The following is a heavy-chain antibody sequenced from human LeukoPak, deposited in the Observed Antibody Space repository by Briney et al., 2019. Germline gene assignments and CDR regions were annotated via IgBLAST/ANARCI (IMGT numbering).Heavy chain of an antibody. CDR3: AKDRGSGKGLYPYYFDY. CDR1: GFTFSSYS. V-gene: IGHV3-21*01. Sequence: GGSLRLSCAASGFTFSSYSMNWVRQAPGKGLEWVSSISSSSSYIYYADSVKGRFTISRDNAKNSLYLQMNSLRAEDTAVYYCAKDRGSGKGLYPYYFDYWGQGTLVTVSS. CDR2: ISSSSSYI. J-gene: IGHJ4*02. D-gene: IGHD3-10*01.